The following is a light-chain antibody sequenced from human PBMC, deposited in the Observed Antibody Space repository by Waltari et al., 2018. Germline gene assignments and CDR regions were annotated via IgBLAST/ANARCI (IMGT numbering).Light chain of an antibody. CDR3: QQSYSTPVFT. Sequence: DIQMTQSPPSLSASVGDRVTITCRASQSISSYLNWYQQNPGKAPKLLTYAAASLQSGVPSRFSGSGSGTDFTLTISSLQPEDFATYYCQQSYSTPVFTFGPGTKVDIK. J-gene: IGKJ3*01. CDR2: AAA. CDR1: QSISSY. V-gene: IGKV1-39*01.